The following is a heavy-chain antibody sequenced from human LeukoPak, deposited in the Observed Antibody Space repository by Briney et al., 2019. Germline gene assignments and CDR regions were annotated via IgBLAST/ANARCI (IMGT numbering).Heavy chain of an antibody. CDR3: ARWELLGRRFDY. CDR2: INHSGST. J-gene: IGHJ4*02. D-gene: IGHD1-26*01. Sequence: SETLSLTCAVYGGSFSGYYWSWIRQPPGKGLEWIGEINHSGSTNYNPSLKSRVTISVDTSKNQFSLKLSSVTAADTAVYYCARWELLGRRFDYWGQGTLVTVSS. V-gene: IGHV4-34*01. CDR1: GGSFSGYY.